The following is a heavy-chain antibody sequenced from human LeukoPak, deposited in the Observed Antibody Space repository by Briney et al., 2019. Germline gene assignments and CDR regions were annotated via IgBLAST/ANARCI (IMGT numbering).Heavy chain of an antibody. CDR1: GFTFSSYC. J-gene: IGHJ4*02. CDR3: AREESSTFDY. V-gene: IGHV3-21*01. CDR2: ISSSSSYI. Sequence: GGSLRLSCAASGFTFSSYCMNWVRQAPGKGLEWVSSISSSSSYIYYADSVKGRFTISRDNAKNSLYLQMNSLRAEDTAVYYCAREESSTFDYWGQGTLVTVSS.